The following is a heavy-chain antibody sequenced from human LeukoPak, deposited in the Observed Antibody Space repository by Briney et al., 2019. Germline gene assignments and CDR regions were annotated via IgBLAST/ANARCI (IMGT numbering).Heavy chain of an antibody. J-gene: IGHJ6*02. CDR1: DGSITNYY. D-gene: IGHD1-26*01. Sequence: SXTXSLTCAVSDGSITNYYWSWIRQPPGKGLEWIGDIYYSGSTYYNPSLKSRVTISVDTSKNQFSLKLSSVTAADTAVYYCARDPPGRIAGDYGMDVWGQGTTVTVSS. CDR3: ARDPPGRIAGDYGMDV. V-gene: IGHV4-59*12. CDR2: IYYSGST.